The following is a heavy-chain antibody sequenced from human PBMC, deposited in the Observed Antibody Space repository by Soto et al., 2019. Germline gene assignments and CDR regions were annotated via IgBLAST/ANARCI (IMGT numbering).Heavy chain of an antibody. D-gene: IGHD2-15*01. J-gene: IGHJ4*02. Sequence: GGSLRLSCETSGFSFSVYGMHWVRQAPGRGLEWVAVIWYDASKQFYAASVEGRFTISRDNSKAILYLQMNSLRAEDTAVYYCAAWAEGATEVHWGQGTLVTVSS. CDR2: IWYDASKQ. CDR3: AAWAEGATEVH. CDR1: GFSFSVYG. V-gene: IGHV3-33*01.